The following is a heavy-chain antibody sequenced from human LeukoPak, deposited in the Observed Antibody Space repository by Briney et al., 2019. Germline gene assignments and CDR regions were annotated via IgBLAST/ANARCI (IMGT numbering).Heavy chain of an antibody. D-gene: IGHD4-17*01. J-gene: IGHJ4*02. Sequence: SETLSLTCAVYGGSFSGYYWSWIRQPPGKGLEWIGEINHSGSTNYNPSLKGRVTISVDTSKNQFSLKLSSVTAADTAVYYCARSTLDYGDYFDYWGQGTLVTVSS. CDR1: GGSFSGYY. CDR2: INHSGST. V-gene: IGHV4-34*01. CDR3: ARSTLDYGDYFDY.